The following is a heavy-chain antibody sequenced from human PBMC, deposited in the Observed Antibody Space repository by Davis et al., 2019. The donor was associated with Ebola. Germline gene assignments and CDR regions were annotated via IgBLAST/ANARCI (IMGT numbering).Heavy chain of an antibody. CDR3: ARQSGGIAAAGS. D-gene: IGHD6-13*01. J-gene: IGHJ4*02. V-gene: IGHV4-39*01. CDR2: IYYSGST. Sequence: MPSETLSLTCTVSGGSISSSSYSWGWIRQPPGKGLEWIGSIYYSGSTYYNPSLKSRVTISVDTSKNQFSLKLSSVTAADTAVYYCARQSGGIAAAGSWGQGTLVTVSS. CDR1: GGSISSSSYS.